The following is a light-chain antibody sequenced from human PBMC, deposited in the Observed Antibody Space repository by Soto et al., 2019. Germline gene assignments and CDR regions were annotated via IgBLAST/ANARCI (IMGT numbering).Light chain of an antibody. Sequence: DIQMTQSPSSLSASIGDRGTITWLASQSISSYLNWFQQKPGEAPKLLIQAASSLQSGVPSRFSGSGSGTDFTLTISSLQPEDFATYYCQQSYSTPWTFGQGTKVDI. J-gene: IGKJ1*01. CDR3: QQSYSTPWT. CDR2: AAS. V-gene: IGKV1-39*01. CDR1: QSISSY.